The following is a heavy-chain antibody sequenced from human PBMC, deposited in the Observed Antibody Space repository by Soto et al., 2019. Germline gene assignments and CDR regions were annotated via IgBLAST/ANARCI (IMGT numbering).Heavy chain of an antibody. J-gene: IGHJ4*02. Sequence: GGSLRLSCVASGFTFNSYTMHWVRQAPGKGPEWVSSISSGNSYIYYADSVKGRFTISRDNAKNSVYLQMNSLRAEDMAVYYCARDFYYDSDWGQGTLVTVSS. D-gene: IGHD3-22*01. V-gene: IGHV3-21*01. CDR2: ISSGNSYI. CDR1: GFTFNSYT. CDR3: ARDFYYDSD.